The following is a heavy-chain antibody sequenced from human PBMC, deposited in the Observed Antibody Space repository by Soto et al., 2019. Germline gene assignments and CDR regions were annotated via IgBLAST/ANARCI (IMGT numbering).Heavy chain of an antibody. CDR1: GFTFSSYW. Sequence: PGGSLRLSCAASGFTFSSYWMSWVRQAPGKGLEWVANIKQDGSEKYYADSVKGRFTISRDNSKNTLYLQMNSLRAEDTAVYYCASGVDYSPYYYYGMDVWGQGTTVTVSS. V-gene: IGHV3-7*01. CDR3: ASGVDYSPYYYYGMDV. J-gene: IGHJ6*02. CDR2: IKQDGSEK. D-gene: IGHD4-4*01.